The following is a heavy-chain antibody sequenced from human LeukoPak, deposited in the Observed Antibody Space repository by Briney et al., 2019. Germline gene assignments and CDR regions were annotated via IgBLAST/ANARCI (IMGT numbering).Heavy chain of an antibody. Sequence: PGGSLRLSCAVSGFTFSDYYMSWIRQAPGKGLEWVSYISSSGSTIYYADSVKGRFTISRDNAKNSLYLQMNGLRAEDTAVYYCARDDWNIAVAGFDYWGQGTLVTVSS. CDR1: GFTFSDYY. CDR2: ISSSGSTI. V-gene: IGHV3-11*01. CDR3: ARDDWNIAVAGFDY. J-gene: IGHJ4*02. D-gene: IGHD6-19*01.